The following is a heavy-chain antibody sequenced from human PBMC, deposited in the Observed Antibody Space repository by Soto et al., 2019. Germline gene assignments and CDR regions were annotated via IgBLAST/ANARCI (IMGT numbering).Heavy chain of an antibody. J-gene: IGHJ4*02. D-gene: IGHD5-18*01. CDR1: GGSIISSSYY. Sequence: SETLSLTCTVSGGSIISSSYYWGLIRQPPGKGLEWIGSIYYSGSTYYNPSLKSRVTISVDTSKNQFSLKLSSVTAADTVVYYGARHYGYEVFDYWGQGTLVTVSS. CDR2: IYYSGST. CDR3: ARHYGYEVFDY. V-gene: IGHV4-39*01.